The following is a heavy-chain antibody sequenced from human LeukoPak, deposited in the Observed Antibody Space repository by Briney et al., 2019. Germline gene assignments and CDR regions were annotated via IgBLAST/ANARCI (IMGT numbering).Heavy chain of an antibody. V-gene: IGHV3-23*01. D-gene: IGHD6-13*01. J-gene: IGHJ4*02. Sequence: PGGSLRLSCAASGFTFSSYAMSWVRQAPGKGLEWVSAISGSGGSTYYAGSVKGRFTISRDNSKNTLYLQMNSLRAEDTAVYYCAKSPGKAAAGSVDYWGQGTLVTVSS. CDR2: ISGSGGST. CDR3: AKSPGKAAAGSVDY. CDR1: GFTFSSYA.